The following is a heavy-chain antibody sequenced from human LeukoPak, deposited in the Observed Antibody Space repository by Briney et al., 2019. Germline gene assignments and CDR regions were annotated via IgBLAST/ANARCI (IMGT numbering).Heavy chain of an antibody. V-gene: IGHV4-59*08. CDR2: IYYSGST. J-gene: IGHJ6*03. CDR3: ARLAKYYYDSRYYYYMDV. CDR1: GDSISSYY. Sequence: SETLSLTCNVSGDSISSYYWSWIRQPPGGGLEWIGYIYYSGSTNYNPSLKSRVTISVDTSKNQFSLKLSSVTAADTAVYYCARLAKYYYDSRYYYYMDVWGKGTTVTVSS. D-gene: IGHD3-22*01.